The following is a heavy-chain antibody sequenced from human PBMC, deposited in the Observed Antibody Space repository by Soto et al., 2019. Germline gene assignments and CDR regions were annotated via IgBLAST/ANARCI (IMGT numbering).Heavy chain of an antibody. CDR2: ISLYSDGT. CDR3: ARVVPGAEAWFGP. CDR1: GYTFSNYG. J-gene: IGHJ5*02. V-gene: IGHV1-18*01. D-gene: IGHD2-2*01. Sequence: QVQLVQSGGAVKSPGASVKVSCKTSGYTFSNYGITWVRQAPGQPLEWLGWISLYSDGTNYAQKFQGRVSMTTDPSTTIAYMELRSLRSDDTAVYYCARVVPGAEAWFGPWGQGTLVTVSS.